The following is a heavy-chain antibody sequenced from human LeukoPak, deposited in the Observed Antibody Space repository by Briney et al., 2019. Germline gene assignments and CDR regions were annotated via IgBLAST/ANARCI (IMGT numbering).Heavy chain of an antibody. J-gene: IGHJ4*02. CDR1: GFTFSNAY. Sequence: PGGSLRLSCAASGFTFSNAYMNWIRQAPGKGLERVGFIRTKAYGETADYAASVKGRFTITRDDSKAIAYLQMNGLKTEDTAVYHCTRDRGAYNLYDYWSQGTLVTVSS. CDR3: TRDRGAYNLYDY. D-gene: IGHD1-1*01. CDR2: IRTKAYGETA. V-gene: IGHV3-49*03.